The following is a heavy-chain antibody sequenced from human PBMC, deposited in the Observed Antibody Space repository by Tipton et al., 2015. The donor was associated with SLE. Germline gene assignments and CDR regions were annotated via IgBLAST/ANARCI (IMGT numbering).Heavy chain of an antibody. V-gene: IGHV4-4*07. Sequence: LRLSCTVSGGSISSYYWSWFRQPAGKGLEWIGRIYISGSTNYTPSLKSRVTMSVDTSKNQFSLKLSSVTAADTAVYYCAGCGSGILDAFDIWGQGTMVTVSS. J-gene: IGHJ3*02. CDR2: IYISGST. CDR3: AGCGSGILDAFDI. CDR1: GGSISSYY. D-gene: IGHD3-10*01.